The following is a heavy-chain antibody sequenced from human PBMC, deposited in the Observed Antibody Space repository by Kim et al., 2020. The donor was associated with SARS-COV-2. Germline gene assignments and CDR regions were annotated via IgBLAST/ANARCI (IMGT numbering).Heavy chain of an antibody. V-gene: IGHV4-39*01. Sequence: SETLSLTCTVSGGSISRTTYYWAWIRQPPGKGLEWIGSIHYSGSSYYNPSLQSRVTISVDTSKNQFSLKVTFVTAADTAVYYCARLSPTAFPVQIDDDWGQGALVTVSS. D-gene: IGHD5-18*01. CDR3: ARLSPTAFPVQIDDD. CDR2: IHYSGSS. CDR1: GGSISRTTYY. J-gene: IGHJ4*02.